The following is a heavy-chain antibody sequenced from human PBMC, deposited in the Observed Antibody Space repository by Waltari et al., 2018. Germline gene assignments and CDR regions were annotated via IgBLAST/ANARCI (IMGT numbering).Heavy chain of an antibody. Sequence: QVQLQQWGAGLLKPSETLSLTCAVYGGSFSGYYWSWIRQPPGKGLEWIGEINHSGSTNDNPSLKSRVTISVDTSKNQFSLKLSSVTAADTAVYYCARLSSPYYYDSSGYYLDYWGQGTLVTVSS. V-gene: IGHV4-34*01. CDR3: ARLSSPYYYDSSGYYLDY. CDR2: INHSGST. CDR1: GGSFSGYY. J-gene: IGHJ4*02. D-gene: IGHD3-22*01.